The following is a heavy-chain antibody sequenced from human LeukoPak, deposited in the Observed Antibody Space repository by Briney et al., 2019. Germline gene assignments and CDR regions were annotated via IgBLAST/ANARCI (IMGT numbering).Heavy chain of an antibody. CDR2: ISAFNGNT. D-gene: IGHD3-22*01. J-gene: IGHJ3*02. Sequence: ASVKVSCKASGYSFDRYGISWVRQAPGQGLEWLGWISAFNGNTNYAQNLQGRVTMTADTSTTTAYMELRSLSSDDTAVYYCVRDFLSYEGSDNHFEDTFDIWGQGKMVTVSS. CDR3: VRDFLSYEGSDNHFEDTFDI. CDR1: GYSFDRYG. V-gene: IGHV1-18*01.